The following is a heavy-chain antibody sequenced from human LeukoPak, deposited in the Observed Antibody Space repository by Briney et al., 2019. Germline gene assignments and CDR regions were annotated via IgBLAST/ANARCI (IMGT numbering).Heavy chain of an antibody. CDR1: GFTFSSYE. Sequence: GGSLRLSCAASGFTFSSYEMNWVRQAPGKGREWVSYISSSGSTIYYADSVKGRFTISRDNAKNSLYLQMNSLRAEDTAVYYCAREGCSSTSCYDYWGQGTLVTVSS. V-gene: IGHV3-48*03. J-gene: IGHJ4*02. CDR2: ISSSGSTI. CDR3: AREGCSSTSCYDY. D-gene: IGHD2-2*01.